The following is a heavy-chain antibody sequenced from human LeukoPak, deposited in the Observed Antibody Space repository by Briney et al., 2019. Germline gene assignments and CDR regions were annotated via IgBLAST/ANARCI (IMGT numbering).Heavy chain of an antibody. D-gene: IGHD1-26*01. V-gene: IGHV4-38-2*02. J-gene: IGHJ4*02. Sequence: SETLSLTCTVSGYSISSGYYWGWIRQPPGKGLEWIVSIYHSGSTYYNPSIKSRVTISVDTSKNQFSLKLSSVTAADTAVYYCAKELGSYYSVWGQGTLVTVSS. CDR2: IYHSGST. CDR1: GYSISSGYY. CDR3: AKELGSYYSV.